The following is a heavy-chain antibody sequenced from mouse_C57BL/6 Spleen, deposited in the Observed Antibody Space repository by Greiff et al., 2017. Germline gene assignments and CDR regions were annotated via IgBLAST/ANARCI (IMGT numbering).Heavy chain of an antibody. J-gene: IGHJ3*01. Sequence: EVQVVESGAELVRPGASVKLSCTASGFNIKDDYMHWVKQRPEQGLEWIGWIDPENGDTEYASKFQGKATITADTSSNTAYLQLSSLTSEDTAVYYCSHYYGSSYGFAYWGQGTLVTVSA. CDR3: SHYYGSSYGFAY. CDR1: GFNIKDDY. V-gene: IGHV14-4*01. CDR2: IDPENGDT. D-gene: IGHD1-1*01.